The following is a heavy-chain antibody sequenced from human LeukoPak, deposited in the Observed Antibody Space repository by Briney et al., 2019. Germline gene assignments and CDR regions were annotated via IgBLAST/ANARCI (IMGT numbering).Heavy chain of an antibody. D-gene: IGHD6-13*01. CDR1: GFTFDDYA. CDR3: AKDVDSSWYGRFDY. V-gene: IGHV3-9*01. J-gene: IGHJ4*02. Sequence: GGSLRLSCAASGFTFDDYAMHWVRQAPGKGLEWVSGISWNSGSIGYADSVKGRFTISRDNAKNSLYLQMNSLRAEDTALYYCAKDVDSSWYGRFDYWGQGTLVTVSS. CDR2: ISWNSGSI.